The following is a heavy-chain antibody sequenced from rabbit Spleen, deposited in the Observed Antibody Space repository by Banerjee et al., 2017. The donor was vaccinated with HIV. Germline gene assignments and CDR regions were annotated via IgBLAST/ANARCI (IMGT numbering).Heavy chain of an antibody. CDR1: GFSFSNKAV. J-gene: IGHJ6*01. CDR2: INAVTGRP. CDR3: ARDSSSSFSSYGMDL. V-gene: IGHV1S45*01. Sequence: EQLLESGGGLVKPGGSLKLSCTASGFSFSNKAVMCWVRQAPGKGLEWIACINAVTGRPVYANWAKGRFTFSKTSSTTVTLQMTSLTAADTATYFCARDSSSSFSSYGMDLWGPGTLVTVS. D-gene: IGHD1-1*01.